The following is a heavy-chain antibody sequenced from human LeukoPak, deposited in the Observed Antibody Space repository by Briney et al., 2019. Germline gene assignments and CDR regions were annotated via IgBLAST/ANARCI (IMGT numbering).Heavy chain of an antibody. J-gene: IGHJ1*01. CDR3: ARNNGYYSPFQP. Sequence: PSETLSLTCTGSGGSISSYYWSWIRQPPGKGLEWIGYIYYSGSTNYNPSLKSRVTISVDTSKNQFSLNLNSVTAADTAVYYCARNNGYYSPFQPWGQGTLVTISS. D-gene: IGHD3-22*01. V-gene: IGHV4-59*01. CDR2: IYYSGST. CDR1: GGSISSYY.